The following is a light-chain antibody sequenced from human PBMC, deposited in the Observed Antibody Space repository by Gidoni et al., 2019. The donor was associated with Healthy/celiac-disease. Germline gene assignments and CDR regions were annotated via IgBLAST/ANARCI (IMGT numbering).Light chain of an antibody. V-gene: IGKV3-11*01. CDR3: RQRSNWPPDGT. J-gene: IGKJ2*01. CDR1: QSVSSY. Sequence: EIVLTQSPATLSLSPGERATLSCRASQSVSSYLAWYQQKPGQAPRLLIYDASNRATGIPARFSGSGSGTDFTLTISSLEPEDFAVYYCRQRSNWPPDGTFGQGTKLEIK. CDR2: DAS.